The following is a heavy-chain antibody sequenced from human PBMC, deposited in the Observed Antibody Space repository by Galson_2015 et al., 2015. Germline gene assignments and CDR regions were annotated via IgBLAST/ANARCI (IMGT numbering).Heavy chain of an antibody. D-gene: IGHD3-10*01. V-gene: IGHV3-33*01. CDR1: GFTFSGYG. Sequence: SLRLSCAASGFTFSGYGMHWVRQAPGKGLEWVAVIWYDGSNKYYADSVKGRFTISRDNSKNTLYLQMNSLRAEDTAVYYCARGEILLWFGEFPPDYWGQGTLVTVSS. J-gene: IGHJ4*02. CDR2: IWYDGSNK. CDR3: ARGEILLWFGEFPPDY.